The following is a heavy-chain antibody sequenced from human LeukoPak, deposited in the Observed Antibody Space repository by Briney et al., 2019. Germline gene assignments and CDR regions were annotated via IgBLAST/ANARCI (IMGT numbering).Heavy chain of an antibody. Sequence: GGSLRLSCAASGFTFDDYGMHWVRQVPGKGLEWVSLISGDGDSTYYADSVKGRFTISRDNSKNSLFLQMNSLTTEDTALYYCAKDYDSSGYFLSFFDSWGREPWSPSPQ. CDR2: ISGDGDST. CDR1: GFTFDDYG. D-gene: IGHD3-22*01. CDR3: AKDYDSSGYFLSFFDS. J-gene: IGHJ4*02. V-gene: IGHV3-43*02.